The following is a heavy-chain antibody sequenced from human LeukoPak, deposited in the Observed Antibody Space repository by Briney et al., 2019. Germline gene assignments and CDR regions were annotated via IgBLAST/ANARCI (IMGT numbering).Heavy chain of an antibody. Sequence: PGRSLRLSCAAPGITFSSFGMHWLRQAPGKGPEWVAFIWYDRSNKYYADSVKGRFTISRDNSKNTLYLQMNSLRAEDTAVYYCARDGTVTAGPFDPWGRGTLVTVSS. D-gene: IGHD4-11*01. CDR1: GITFSSFG. V-gene: IGHV3-33*01. J-gene: IGHJ5*02. CDR3: ARDGTVTAGPFDP. CDR2: IWYDRSNK.